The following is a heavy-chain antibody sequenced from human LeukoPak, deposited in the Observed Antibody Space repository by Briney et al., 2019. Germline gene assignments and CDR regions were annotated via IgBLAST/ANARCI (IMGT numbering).Heavy chain of an antibody. D-gene: IGHD4/OR15-4a*01. CDR1: GLIVSVNY. Sequence: GGSLRLSCVVSGLIVSVNYMTRVRQAPGTGLDCVSIIYSIGRTYYADSVKGRFTISRDNSKNTLYLQMNSLRAEDTAVYYCARSRSGALDFWGQGTPVTVSS. CDR2: IYSIGRT. J-gene: IGHJ4*02. CDR3: ARSRSGALDF. V-gene: IGHV3-66*01.